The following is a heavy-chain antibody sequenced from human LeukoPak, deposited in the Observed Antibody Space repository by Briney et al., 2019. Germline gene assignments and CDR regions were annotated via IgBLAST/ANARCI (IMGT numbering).Heavy chain of an antibody. CDR1: GYTFTSYG. D-gene: IGHD6-13*01. J-gene: IGHJ6*02. Sequence: ASVKVSCKASGYTFTSYGISWVRQAPGQGLEWMGWISAYNGNTNYAQKLQGRVTMTTDTSTSTAYMELRSLRSDDTAVYYCARDGYSSSSQYYYYYGMDVWGQGTTVTVSS. CDR2: ISAYNGNT. CDR3: ARDGYSSSSQYYYYYGMDV. V-gene: IGHV1-18*04.